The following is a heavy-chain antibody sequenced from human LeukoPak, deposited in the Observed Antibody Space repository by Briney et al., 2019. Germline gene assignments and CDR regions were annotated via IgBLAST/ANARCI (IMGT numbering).Heavy chain of an antibody. CDR2: ISGGGGST. CDR1: GFTFGSYG. J-gene: IGHJ4*02. Sequence: GGSLRLSCAASGFTFGSYGMSWVRQAPGKGLEWASGISGGGGSTYFADSVRGRFTISRDNSKNTLYLQMHSLRDEDTAVYYCAKSRGLSYGPRGVFASWGQGALVTVSS. D-gene: IGHD5-18*01. V-gene: IGHV3-23*01. CDR3: AKSRGLSYGPRGVFAS.